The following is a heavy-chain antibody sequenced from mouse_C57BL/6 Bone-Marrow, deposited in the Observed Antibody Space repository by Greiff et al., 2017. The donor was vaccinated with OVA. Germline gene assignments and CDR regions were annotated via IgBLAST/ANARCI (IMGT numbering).Heavy chain of an antibody. CDR2: IDPENGDT. CDR3: TTYGNHYYAMDY. CDR1: CFNIKDDY. J-gene: IGHJ4*01. Sequence: VQLQQSGAELVRPGASVKLSCTASCFNIKDDYMHWVKQRPEQGLEWIGWIDPENGDTEYASKFQGKATITADTSSNTAYLQLSSLTSEDTAVYYCTTYGNHYYAMDYWGQGTSVTVSS. D-gene: IGHD2-1*01. V-gene: IGHV14-4*01.